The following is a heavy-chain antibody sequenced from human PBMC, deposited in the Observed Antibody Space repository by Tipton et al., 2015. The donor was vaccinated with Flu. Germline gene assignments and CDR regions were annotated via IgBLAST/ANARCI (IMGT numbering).Heavy chain of an antibody. J-gene: IGHJ5*02. Sequence: LRLSCTVSGGSINSYYWGWIRQPAGKGLEWIGRISPTGSTLYNASLRSRVTISIDTSKNQFSLSLSSVTAADTAVYYCAREYDGSDYYDSVSLDPWGQGTLVTVTS. V-gene: IGHV4-4*07. CDR3: AREYDGSDYYDSVSLDP. CDR2: ISPTGST. D-gene: IGHD3-22*01. CDR1: GGSINSYY.